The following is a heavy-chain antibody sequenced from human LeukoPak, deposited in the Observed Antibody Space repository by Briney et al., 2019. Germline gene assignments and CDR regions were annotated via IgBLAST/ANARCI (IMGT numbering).Heavy chain of an antibody. CDR1: GGSFSGYY. J-gene: IGHJ4*02. CDR3: ARGPRSNWNAPMIVVARRSYYFGY. V-gene: IGHV4-34*01. CDR2: INHSGST. Sequence: SETLSLTCAVYGGSFSGYYWSWIRQPPGKGLEWIGEINHSGSTNYNPSLKSRVTISVDTSKNQFSLKLSSVTAADTAVYYCARGPRSNWNAPMIVVARRSYYFGYWGQGTLVTVSS. D-gene: IGHD3-22*01.